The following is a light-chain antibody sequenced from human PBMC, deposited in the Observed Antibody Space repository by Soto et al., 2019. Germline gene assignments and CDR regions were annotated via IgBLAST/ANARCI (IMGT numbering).Light chain of an antibody. Sequence: DIQMTQSPSTLSASVGDRVTITCRASQSISGWLAWYQQKPGKAPKLLIYAASTLQSGVPSRFSGSGSGTEFTLTISRLQPDDFATYYCQQYNSYSFGQGTKVDIK. J-gene: IGKJ1*01. CDR1: QSISGW. V-gene: IGKV1-5*01. CDR2: AAS. CDR3: QQYNSYS.